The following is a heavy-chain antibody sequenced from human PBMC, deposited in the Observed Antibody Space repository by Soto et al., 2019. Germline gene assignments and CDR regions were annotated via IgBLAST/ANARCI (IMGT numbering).Heavy chain of an antibody. D-gene: IGHD4-17*01. V-gene: IGHV4-59*01. J-gene: IGHJ4*02. CDR3: ARPPDYGYYFDY. CDR1: GASISSYY. CDR2: IYNSGST. Sequence: SETLSLTCTVSGASISSYYWSWIRQPPGKGLEWIGYIYNSGSTNYNPSLKSRVTISVDTSKNQFSLKLSSVTAADTAMYYCARPPDYGYYFDYWGQGTLVTVSS.